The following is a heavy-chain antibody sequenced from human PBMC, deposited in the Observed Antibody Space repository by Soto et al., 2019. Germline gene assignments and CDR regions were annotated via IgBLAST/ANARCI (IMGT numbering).Heavy chain of an antibody. Sequence: GGSLRLSCAVSGFTFSNYAMSWVRQAPGKGLAWVSAISGSGGSTYYADSVKGRFTISGDNSKNTLYLQMNSLRAEDTALYYCAKVPVGATGRFDYWGQGTLVTVSS. CDR2: ISGSGGST. V-gene: IGHV3-23*01. D-gene: IGHD1-26*01. J-gene: IGHJ4*02. CDR3: AKVPVGATGRFDY. CDR1: GFTFSNYA.